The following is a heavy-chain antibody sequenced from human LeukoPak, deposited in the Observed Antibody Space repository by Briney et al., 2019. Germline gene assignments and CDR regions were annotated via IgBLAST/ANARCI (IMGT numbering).Heavy chain of an antibody. CDR3: AKSQVATSLRYYFDY. CDR2: ISGSGGST. Sequence: GGSLRLSXAASGFTFSSYAMSWVRQTPGKGLEWVSAISGSGGSTYYADSVKGRFTISRDNSKNTLYLRMNSLRAEDTAVYYCAKSQVATSLRYYFDYWGQGTLVTVSS. CDR1: GFTFSSYA. J-gene: IGHJ4*02. D-gene: IGHD5-12*01. V-gene: IGHV3-23*01.